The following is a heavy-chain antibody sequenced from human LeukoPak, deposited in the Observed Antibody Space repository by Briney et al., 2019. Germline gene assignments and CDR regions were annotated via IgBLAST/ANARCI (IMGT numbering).Heavy chain of an antibody. Sequence: GGSLRLSCAASGFTFSSYAMHWVRQAPGKGLEWVAVISYDGSNKYYADSVKGRFTISRDNSKNTLYLQMNSLRAEDTAVYYCAKDPVPGYSSGWYGHFDYWGQGTLVTVSS. J-gene: IGHJ4*02. CDR3: AKDPVPGYSSGWYGHFDY. D-gene: IGHD6-19*01. CDR2: ISYDGSNK. V-gene: IGHV3-30-3*01. CDR1: GFTFSSYA.